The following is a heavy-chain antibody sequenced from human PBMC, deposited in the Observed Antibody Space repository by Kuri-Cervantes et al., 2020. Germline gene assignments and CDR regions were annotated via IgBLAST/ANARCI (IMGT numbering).Heavy chain of an antibody. CDR1: GYSFTSYW. D-gene: IGHD6-19*01. CDR3: ARGGIRGSGWYYFDY. CDR2: IYPGDSDT. Sequence: GESLKISSKGSGYSFTSYWIGWVRQMPGKGLEWMGIIYPGDSDTRYSPSFQGQVTISTDKSISTAYLQWSSLKASDTAMYYCARGGIRGSGWYYFDYWGQGTLVTVSS. V-gene: IGHV5-51*01. J-gene: IGHJ4*02.